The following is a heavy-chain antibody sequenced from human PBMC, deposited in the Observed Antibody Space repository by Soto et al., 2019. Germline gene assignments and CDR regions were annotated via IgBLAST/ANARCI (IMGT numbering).Heavy chain of an antibody. CDR1: GGSFTSSSHY. D-gene: IGHD2-21*01. Sequence: QLQLQASGPGLVKPSETLSLTCTVSGGSFTSSSHYWVWIRQPPGKGLEWLGSFYYDGSTYCNPSLKGRVTLSVATSNHLFALKVNSVTVADTAVYYCAGRGHSYWSAYWGHGTQVVVSS. J-gene: IGHJ5*01. V-gene: IGHV4-39*02. CDR3: AGRGHSYWSAY. CDR2: FYYDGST.